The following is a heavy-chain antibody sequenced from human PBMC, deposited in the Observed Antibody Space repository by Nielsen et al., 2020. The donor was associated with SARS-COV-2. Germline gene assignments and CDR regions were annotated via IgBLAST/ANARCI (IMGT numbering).Heavy chain of an antibody. CDR1: GYTFTSYY. D-gene: IGHD3-16*01. CDR3: ARDLGYFDY. J-gene: IGHJ4*02. Sequence: ASVKVSCKASGYTFTSYYMHWVRRAPGQGLEWMGIINPSGGSTSYAQKFQGRVTITADKSTSTAYMELSSLRSEDTAVYYCARDLGYFDYWGQGTLVTVSS. V-gene: IGHV1-46*01. CDR2: INPSGGST.